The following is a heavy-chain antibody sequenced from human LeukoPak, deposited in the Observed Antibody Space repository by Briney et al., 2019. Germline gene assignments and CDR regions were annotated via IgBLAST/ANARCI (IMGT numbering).Heavy chain of an antibody. CDR3: ARELVSLGTGYFDL. V-gene: IGHV3-23*01. Sequence: GGSLRLSCEASGFTFGTYGMTRVRQAPGKGLAWVSCITGSSTWTYYADSVRGRFTISRDNSKNTLHLQMNNLTADDTAIYYCARELVSLGTGYFDLWGRGTLVTVSS. J-gene: IGHJ2*01. CDR1: GFTFGTYG. D-gene: IGHD7-27*01. CDR2: ITGSSTWT.